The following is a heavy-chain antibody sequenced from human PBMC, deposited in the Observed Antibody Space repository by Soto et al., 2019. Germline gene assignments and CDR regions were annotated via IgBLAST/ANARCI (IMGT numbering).Heavy chain of an antibody. CDR1: GYTFTSYD. V-gene: IGHV1-8*01. Sequence: ASVKVFCKASGYTFTSYDIHWVRQATGQGLEWMGWMNPNSGNTGYAQKFQGRVTMTRNTSISTAYMELSSLRSEDTAVYYCARGIGYCSSTSCSSGYWGQGTLVTVSS. D-gene: IGHD2-2*01. J-gene: IGHJ4*02. CDR3: ARGIGYCSSTSCSSGY. CDR2: MNPNSGNT.